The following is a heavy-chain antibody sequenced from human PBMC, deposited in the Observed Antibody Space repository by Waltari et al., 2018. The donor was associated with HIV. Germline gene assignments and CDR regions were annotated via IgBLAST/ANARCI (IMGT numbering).Heavy chain of an antibody. V-gene: IGHV1-46*01. D-gene: IGHD5-12*01. CDR2: SNPGGGST. CDR1: GYTFTSYY. J-gene: IGHJ4*02. CDR3: ARGAVDIVATISHYFDY. Sequence: QVQLVQSGAEVKKPGASVKVSCKASGYTFTSYYIHWVRTAPGQGLEWMGISNPGGGSTIHGKKFKGRGTMTRGTSTSTVYMELSSLRSEDTAVYYCARGAVDIVATISHYFDYWGQGTLVTVSS.